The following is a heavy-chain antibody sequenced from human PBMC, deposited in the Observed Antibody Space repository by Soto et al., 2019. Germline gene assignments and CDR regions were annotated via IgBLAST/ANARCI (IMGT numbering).Heavy chain of an antibody. CDR2: INYRGST. CDR1: GCAISSRSDY. J-gene: IGHJ6*02. Sequence: SDTLSLTCTVSGCAISSRSDYWCWILQPPGKGLEWVGSINYRGSTHYNPSLKSRVTISVDTSKRQFSLRLSSVTAADTGVFYCARGRDGGYRSGSTPSYYGMDVWGHGAMVTVSS. D-gene: IGHD5-18*01. CDR3: ARGRDGGYRSGSTPSYYGMDV. V-gene: IGHV4-39*01.